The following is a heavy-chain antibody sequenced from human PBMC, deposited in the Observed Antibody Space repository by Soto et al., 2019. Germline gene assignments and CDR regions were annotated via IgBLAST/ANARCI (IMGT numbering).Heavy chain of an antibody. Sequence: ASVKASCKASGYTFTNCYMHWVRQAPGQGLEWMGIINPNGGSTSYAQKFQGRVTMTRDTSTNTIYMDLSGLRSEDTAVYYCAASPPFWQNYYYGAMDVWGQGTTVTVSS. CDR2: INPNGGST. V-gene: IGHV1-46*01. J-gene: IGHJ6*02. CDR3: AASPPFWQNYYYGAMDV. CDR1: GYTFTNCY.